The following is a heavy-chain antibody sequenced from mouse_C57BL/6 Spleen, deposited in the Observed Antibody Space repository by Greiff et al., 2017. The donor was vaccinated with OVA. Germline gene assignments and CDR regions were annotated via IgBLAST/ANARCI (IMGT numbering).Heavy chain of an antibody. Sequence: EVQLVESGGGLVQPKGSLKLSCAASGFTFNTYAMHWVRQAPGKGLEWVARIRSKSSNYATYYADSVKDRFTISRDDSQSMLYLQMNNLKTEDTAMYYCVREVFWYGDWYFDVWGTGTTVTVSS. CDR1: GFTFNTYA. V-gene: IGHV10-3*01. J-gene: IGHJ1*03. CDR2: IRSKSSNYAT. CDR3: VREVFWYGDWYFDV. D-gene: IGHD1-1*01.